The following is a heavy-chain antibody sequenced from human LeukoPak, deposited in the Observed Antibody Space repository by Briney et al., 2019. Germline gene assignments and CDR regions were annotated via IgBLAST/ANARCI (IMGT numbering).Heavy chain of an antibody. J-gene: IGHJ6*02. Sequence: PGGSLRLSCAASGFTFSNAWMSWVRQAPGKGLEWVGRIKSKTDGGTTDYAAPVKGRFTISRDDSKNTLYLQMNSLKTEDTAVYYCTTDSNWNYVFGMDVWGQGTTVTVSS. CDR2: IKSKTDGGTT. D-gene: IGHD1-7*01. CDR3: TTDSNWNYVFGMDV. V-gene: IGHV3-15*01. CDR1: GFTFSNAW.